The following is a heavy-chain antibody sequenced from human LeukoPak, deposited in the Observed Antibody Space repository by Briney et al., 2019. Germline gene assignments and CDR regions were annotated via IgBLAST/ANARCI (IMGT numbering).Heavy chain of an antibody. V-gene: IGHV4-59*12. Sequence: SETLSLTCTVSGGSISSYYWSWIRQPPGKGLEWIGDIYYSGSTNYNPSLKSRVTISVDTSKNQFFLKLSSVTAADTAVYYCARGLKRYSSGWYYYFDYWGQGTLVTVSS. CDR3: ARGLKRYSSGWYYYFDY. J-gene: IGHJ4*02. CDR2: IYYSGST. CDR1: GGSISSYY. D-gene: IGHD6-19*01.